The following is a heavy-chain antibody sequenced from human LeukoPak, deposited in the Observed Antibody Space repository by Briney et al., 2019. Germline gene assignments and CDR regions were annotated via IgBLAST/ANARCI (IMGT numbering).Heavy chain of an antibody. CDR3: ARDPAYCGGDCYSDYYYYMDV. D-gene: IGHD2-21*01. Sequence: PGRSLRLSCAASGFTFSSYAMHWVRQAPGKGLEWVAVISYDGSNKYYADSVKGRFTISRDNSKNTLYLQMNSLRAEDTAVYYCARDPAYCGGDCYSDYYYYMDVWGKGTTVTVSS. V-gene: IGHV3-30-3*01. CDR2: ISYDGSNK. CDR1: GFTFSSYA. J-gene: IGHJ6*03.